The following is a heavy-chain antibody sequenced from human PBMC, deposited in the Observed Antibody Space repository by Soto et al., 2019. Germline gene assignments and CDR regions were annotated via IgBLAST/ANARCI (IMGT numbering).Heavy chain of an antibody. V-gene: IGHV4-4*02. CDR2: ISHSGIT. Sequence: SETLSLTCALSCGSISSANWWTWVRQPPGGGLEWIGEISHSGITNYKASLKSRVTMSVDKTKNDVSLKLTSVTAADTAVYYCARVLRGWFDPWGQGTPVTVSS. CDR3: ARVLRGWFDP. J-gene: IGHJ5*02. CDR1: CGSISSANW.